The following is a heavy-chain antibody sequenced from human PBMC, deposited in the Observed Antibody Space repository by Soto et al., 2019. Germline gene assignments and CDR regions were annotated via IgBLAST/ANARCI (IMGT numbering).Heavy chain of an antibody. CDR3: AREGITGTTTHYYYGMDV. J-gene: IGHJ6*02. D-gene: IGHD1-7*01. CDR1: GYTFTSYY. CDR2: INPSGGST. V-gene: IGHV1-46*01. Sequence: GASVKISCKASGYTFTSYYMHWVRHSPGQGLEWMGIINPSGGSTSYAQKFQGRVTMTRDTSTSTVYMELSSLRSEDTAVYYCAREGITGTTTHYYYGMDVWGQGTTVTVSS.